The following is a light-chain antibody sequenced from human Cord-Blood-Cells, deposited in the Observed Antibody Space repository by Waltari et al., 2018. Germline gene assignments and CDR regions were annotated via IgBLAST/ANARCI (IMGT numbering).Light chain of an antibody. CDR1: QGIRND. CDR3: LQDYNYPPT. CDR2: AAS. J-gene: IGKJ1*01. V-gene: IGKV1-6*01. Sequence: AIQMTQSPSSLSASVGDRVTITCRASQGIRNDLGWYQQKPGKAPKLLIYAASSLQSGVPSRCSGSGSGTDFTLTISSLQPEDFATYYCLQDYNYPPTFGQGTKVEIQ.